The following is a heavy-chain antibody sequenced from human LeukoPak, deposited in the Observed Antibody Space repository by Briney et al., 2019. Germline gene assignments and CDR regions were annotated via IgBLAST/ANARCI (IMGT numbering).Heavy chain of an antibody. Sequence: GASVKVSCKASGYTFTSYGISWVRQAPGQGLEWMGWMNPNSGNTGYAQKFQGRVTITRNTSISTAYMELSSLRSEDTAVYYCARGVSSSWYYYYYMDVWGKGTTVTVSS. V-gene: IGHV1-8*03. CDR2: MNPNSGNT. J-gene: IGHJ6*03. D-gene: IGHD6-13*01. CDR1: GYTFTSYG. CDR3: ARGVSSSWYYYYYMDV.